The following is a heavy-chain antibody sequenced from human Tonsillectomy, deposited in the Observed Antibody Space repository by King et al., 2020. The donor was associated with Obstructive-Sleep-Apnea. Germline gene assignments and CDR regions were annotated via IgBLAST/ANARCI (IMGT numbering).Heavy chain of an antibody. CDR1: GFPFNTFA. J-gene: IGHJ6*02. V-gene: IGHV3-30*01. CDR3: ARDKVAGSFIIVEASPYYYGMDV. Sequence: VQLVESGGGVVQPGRSLRLSSAASGFPFNTFAMHWVRQAPGKGLEWVAVISYDGSETYYAESVKGRFTISRDNSNNTLYLQVNSLRPEDTAVYYCARDKVAGSFIIVEASPYYYGMDVWGQGTTVTVSS. D-gene: IGHD2-21*01. CDR2: ISYDGSET.